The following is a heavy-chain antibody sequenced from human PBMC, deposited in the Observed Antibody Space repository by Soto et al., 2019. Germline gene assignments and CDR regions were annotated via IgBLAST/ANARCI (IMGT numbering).Heavy chain of an antibody. J-gene: IGHJ4*02. V-gene: IGHV3-23*01. CDR1: GFTFSSYA. D-gene: IGHD3-3*01. Sequence: EVQLLESGGGLVQPGGSLRLSCAASGFTFSSYAMSWVRQAPGKGLEWVSAISGSGGSTYYADSVKGRFTISRDNSKNTLYLQMNSLRAEETAVYYCAKESNVLRFLEWLTRGYYFDYWGQGTLVTVSS. CDR2: ISGSGGST. CDR3: AKESNVLRFLEWLTRGYYFDY.